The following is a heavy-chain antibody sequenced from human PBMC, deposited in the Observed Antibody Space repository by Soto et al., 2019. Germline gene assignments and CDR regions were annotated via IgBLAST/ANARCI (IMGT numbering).Heavy chain of an antibody. CDR1: GFTFSSYA. CDR2: ISGSGGNT. Sequence: GGSLRLSCAASGFTFSSYAMSWVRQAPGKGLEWVSAISGSGGNTYYSDSVKGRFTISRDNSRNTLYLQMNSLRADDTAVYYCAKVPRYCSGGSCYGGYFDYWGQGTLVTVSS. J-gene: IGHJ4*02. CDR3: AKVPRYCSGGSCYGGYFDY. D-gene: IGHD2-15*01. V-gene: IGHV3-23*01.